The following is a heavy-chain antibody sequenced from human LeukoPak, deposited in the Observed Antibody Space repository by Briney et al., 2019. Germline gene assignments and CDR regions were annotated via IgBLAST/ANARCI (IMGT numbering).Heavy chain of an antibody. V-gene: IGHV3-30*04. CDR1: GFSFSNYN. Sequence: GGSLRLSCEASGFSFSNYNMDWVRQTPGKGLEWVAVISYERVAVTSYDGSEKYYADSVKGRFTISRDSSKNTLYLQMNSLRAEDTAVYYCAKIMALYCSGGTCNEIDYWGQGTLVTVSS. J-gene: IGHJ4*02. CDR3: AKIMALYCSGGTCNEIDY. CDR2: TSYDGSEK. D-gene: IGHD2-15*01.